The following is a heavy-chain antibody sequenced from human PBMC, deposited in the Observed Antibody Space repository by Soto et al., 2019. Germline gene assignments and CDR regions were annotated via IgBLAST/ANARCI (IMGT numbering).Heavy chain of an antibody. J-gene: IGHJ3*02. D-gene: IGHD4-4*01. CDR2: IYYSGST. CDR1: GGYISSGGYY. CDR3: ATTRDTSAFDI. Sequence: QVQLQESGPGLVKPSQTRSLTCTVAGGYISSGGYYWSWIRQHPGKGLEWIGYIYYSGSTYYNPSLKSRVTISVDTSKNQFSLKLSSVTAADTAVYYCATTRDTSAFDIWGQGTMVTVSS. V-gene: IGHV4-31*03.